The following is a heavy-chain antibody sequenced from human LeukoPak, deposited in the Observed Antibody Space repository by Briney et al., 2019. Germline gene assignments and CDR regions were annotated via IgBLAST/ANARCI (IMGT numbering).Heavy chain of an antibody. CDR3: AKVVGNIVLMVYARYYYYMDV. Sequence: PGGTLRLSCAASGFTFSSYAMSWVPQAPGKGLEWVSAISGSGGSTYYADSVKGRFTISRDNSKNTLCLQMNSLRAEDTAVYYCAKVVGNIVLMVYARYYYYMDVWGKGTTVTVSS. CDR2: ISGSGGST. D-gene: IGHD2-8*01. CDR1: GFTFSSYA. J-gene: IGHJ6*03. V-gene: IGHV3-23*01.